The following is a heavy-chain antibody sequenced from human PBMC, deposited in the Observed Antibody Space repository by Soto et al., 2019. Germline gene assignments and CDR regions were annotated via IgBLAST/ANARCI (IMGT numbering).Heavy chain of an antibody. D-gene: IGHD3-22*01. CDR2: IYWDDDK. Sequence: GSGPTLVNPTQTLTLTCTFSGFSLSTSGVGVGWIRQPPGKALEWLALIYWDDDKRYSPSLKSRLTITKDTSKNQVVLTMTNMDPVDTATYYCAHLNHPLDYYDSSGYPRHDYWGQGTLVTVSS. CDR3: AHLNHPLDYYDSSGYPRHDY. V-gene: IGHV2-5*02. J-gene: IGHJ4*02. CDR1: GFSLSTSGVG.